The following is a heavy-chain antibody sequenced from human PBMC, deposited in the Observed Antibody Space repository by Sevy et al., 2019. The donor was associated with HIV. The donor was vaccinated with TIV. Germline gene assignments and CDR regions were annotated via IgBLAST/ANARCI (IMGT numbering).Heavy chain of an antibody. CDR1: GFTFSSYA. V-gene: IGHV3-23*01. J-gene: IGHJ5*02. CDR2: ISGSGGST. CDR3: AKDGLAARPSNWFDP. Sequence: GGSLRLSCAASGFTFSSYAMSWVRQAPGKGLEWVSAISGSGGSTYYADSVKGRFTISRDNSKNTPYLQMNSLRAEDTAVYYCAKDGLAARPSNWFDPWGQGTLVTVSS. D-gene: IGHD6-6*01.